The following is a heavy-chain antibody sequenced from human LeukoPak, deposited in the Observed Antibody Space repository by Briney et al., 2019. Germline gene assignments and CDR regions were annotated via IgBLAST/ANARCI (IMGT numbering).Heavy chain of an antibody. D-gene: IGHD3-22*01. CDR2: ISRDGLDT. Sequence: GGSLRLSCAASEFTFSTYAMHWVRQAPGKGPEWVAVISRDGLDTYYADSVKGRFTISRDNSKNTLYLQMNSLRAEDTAVYYCAREPYDSSGSFDYWGQGTLVTVSS. CDR1: EFTFSTYA. V-gene: IGHV3-30*14. CDR3: AREPYDSSGSFDY. J-gene: IGHJ4*02.